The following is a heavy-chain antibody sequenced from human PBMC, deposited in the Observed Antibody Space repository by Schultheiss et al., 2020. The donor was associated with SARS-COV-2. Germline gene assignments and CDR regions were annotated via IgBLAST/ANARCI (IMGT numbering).Heavy chain of an antibody. Sequence: SETLSLTCTVSAGSIISGGYYWSWIRQHPWNGLEWIGEINHIGSTYYTPSLKSRITMSVDTSKNQFYLNLSSVTAADTAVYYCARGRVRMGRGVPNWFDPWGQGTLVTVSA. J-gene: IGHJ5*02. CDR3: ARGRVRMGRGVPNWFDP. V-gene: IGHV4-31*03. D-gene: IGHD3-10*01. CDR1: AGSIISGGYY. CDR2: INHIGST.